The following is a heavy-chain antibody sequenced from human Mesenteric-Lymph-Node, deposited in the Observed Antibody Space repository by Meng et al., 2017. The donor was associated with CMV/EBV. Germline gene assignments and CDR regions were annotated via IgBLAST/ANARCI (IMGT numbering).Heavy chain of an antibody. J-gene: IGHJ4*02. Sequence: QVQFPQGGAGLLKPSETLSVTCAVYGGSFSGYYWNWIRQSPEKGLEWIGEINHSGSTTYNPSFTSRIVISVDTSTNQISLNMSSVTAADTAVYYCARGSSYDILTGYFDYWGQGALVTVSS. D-gene: IGHD3-9*01. CDR3: ARGSSYDILTGYFDY. CDR2: INHSGST. V-gene: IGHV4-34*01. CDR1: GGSFSGYY.